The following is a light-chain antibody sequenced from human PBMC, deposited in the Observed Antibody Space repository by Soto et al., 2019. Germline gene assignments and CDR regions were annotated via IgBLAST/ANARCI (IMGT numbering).Light chain of an antibody. CDR3: QQYNNWPRAA. CDR2: DAS. CDR1: QSVSSY. V-gene: IGKV3-11*01. Sequence: EIVLTQSPATLSLSPGERATLSCRASQSVSSYLAWYQQKPGQAPRLLIYDASNRATGIPARFSGSGSGTDFTLTISSLQSEDFAVYYCQQYNNWPRAAFGQGTKVDIK. J-gene: IGKJ1*01.